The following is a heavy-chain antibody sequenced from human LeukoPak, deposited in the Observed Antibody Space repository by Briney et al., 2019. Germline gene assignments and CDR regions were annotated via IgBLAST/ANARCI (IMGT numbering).Heavy chain of an antibody. CDR1: GGTFSNYA. CDR3: ARGEVPPHYFDY. CDR2: IIPIFGTA. J-gene: IGHJ4*02. V-gene: IGHV1-69*13. Sequence: SVDVSCEASGGTFSNYAFSWVRQAPGQGLEWMGGIIPIFGTANYAQKFQGRVTITADESTSTAYMELSSLRSEDTAVYYCARGEVPPHYFDYWGQGTLVTVSS.